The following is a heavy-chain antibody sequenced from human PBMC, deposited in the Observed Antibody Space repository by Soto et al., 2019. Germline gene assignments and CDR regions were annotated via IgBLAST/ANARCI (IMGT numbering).Heavy chain of an antibody. CDR1: GYTFTSYD. D-gene: IGHD3-10*01. V-gene: IGHV1-8*01. Sequence: QVQLVQSGAEVKKPGASVKVSCKASGYTFTSYDINWVRQATGQGLEWMGWMNPNRGNTGYAQKFQGRVTMTRNPSISTAYMELSSLSSEATAVYLCARGINYYASGDEAFEIWCQGTMVTVSS. CDR3: ARGINYYASGDEAFEI. J-gene: IGHJ3*02. CDR2: MNPNRGNT.